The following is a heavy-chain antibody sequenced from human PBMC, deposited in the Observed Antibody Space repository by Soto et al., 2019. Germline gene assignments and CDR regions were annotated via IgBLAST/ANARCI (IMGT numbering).Heavy chain of an antibody. J-gene: IGHJ3*02. D-gene: IGHD4-17*01. CDR2: IYYSGST. Sequence: QVQLQESGPGLVKPSETLSLTCTVSGGSISSYYWSWIRQPPGKGLEWIGYIYYSGSTNYNPSLKRRVTISVDTSKNQFSLKLSSVTAADTAVYYCARDPIGDYAAFDIWGQGTMVTVSS. CDR1: GGSISSYY. V-gene: IGHV4-59*01. CDR3: ARDPIGDYAAFDI.